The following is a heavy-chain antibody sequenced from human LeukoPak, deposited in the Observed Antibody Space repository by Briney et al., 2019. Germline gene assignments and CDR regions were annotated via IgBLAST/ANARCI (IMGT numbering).Heavy chain of an antibody. Sequence: SGTLSLTCAVYGGSFSGYYWSWIRQPPGKGLVWIGEINHSGSTNYNPSLKSRVTISVDTSKNQFSLKLSSVTAADTAVYYCARRGNLWARWGQGILVTASS. CDR3: ARRGNLWAR. CDR2: INHSGST. J-gene: IGHJ4*02. CDR1: GGSFSGYY. V-gene: IGHV4-34*01. D-gene: IGHD2/OR15-2a*01.